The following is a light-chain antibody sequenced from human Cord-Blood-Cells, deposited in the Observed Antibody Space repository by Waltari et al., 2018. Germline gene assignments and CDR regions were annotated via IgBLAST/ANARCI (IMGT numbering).Light chain of an antibody. V-gene: IGKV3-15*01. Sequence: EIVITHSPATLTVSPGESATLSCRASQSVSSNLAWYQQKPGQAPRLLIYGASTRATGIPARFSGSGSGTEFTLTISSLQSEDFAVYYCQQYNNWPPWTFGQGTKVEIK. J-gene: IGKJ1*01. CDR2: GAS. CDR3: QQYNNWPPWT. CDR1: QSVSSN.